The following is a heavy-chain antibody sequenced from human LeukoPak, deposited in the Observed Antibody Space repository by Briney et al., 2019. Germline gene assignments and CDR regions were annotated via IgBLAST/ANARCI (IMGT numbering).Heavy chain of an antibody. J-gene: IGHJ3*02. V-gene: IGHV4-59*01. D-gene: IGHD2-2*01. CDR2: IYYSGST. CDR1: SGSISSYY. CDR3: ARSPSRGIVVVPAAMVAFDI. Sequence: SETLSLTCTVSSGSISSYYWSWIRQPPGKGLEWIGYIYYSGSTNYNPSLKSRVTISVDTSKNQFSLKLSSVTAADTAVYYCARSPSRGIVVVPAAMVAFDIWGQGTMVTVSS.